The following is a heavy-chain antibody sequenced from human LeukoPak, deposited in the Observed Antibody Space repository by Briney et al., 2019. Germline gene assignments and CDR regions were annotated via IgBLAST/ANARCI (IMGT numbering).Heavy chain of an antibody. J-gene: IGHJ4*02. CDR2: IRYDGSNK. V-gene: IGHV3-30*02. Sequence: PGGSLRLSXAASGFTFSSYGMHWVRQAPGKGLEWVAFIRYDGSNKYYADSVKGRFTISRDNSKNTLYLQMNSLRAEDTAVYYCAKDPASSSGYFFDYWGQGTLVTVSS. CDR1: GFTFSSYG. D-gene: IGHD3-22*01. CDR3: AKDPASSSGYFFDY.